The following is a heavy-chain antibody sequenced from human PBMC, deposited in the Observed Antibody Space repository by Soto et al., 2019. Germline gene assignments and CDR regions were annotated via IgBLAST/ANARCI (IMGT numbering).Heavy chain of an antibody. CDR1: GFTFSSYS. D-gene: IGHD4-17*01. CDR2: ISSSSSYI. J-gene: IGHJ5*02. Sequence: GGSLRLSCAASGFTFSSYSMNWVRQAPGKGLEWVSSISSSSSYIYYADSVKGRFTISRDNAKNSLYLQMNSLRAEDTAVYYCARTPSQSRDGYSDFDPWGQGTLVTVSS. V-gene: IGHV3-21*01. CDR3: ARTPSQSRDGYSDFDP.